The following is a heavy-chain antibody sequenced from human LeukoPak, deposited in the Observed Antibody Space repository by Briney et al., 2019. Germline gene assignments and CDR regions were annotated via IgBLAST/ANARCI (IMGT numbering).Heavy chain of an antibody. D-gene: IGHD6-6*01. CDR2: IYPGDSDT. Sequence: GESLKISCQGSGYSFTSYWIGWVRQMPGEGLEWMGIIYPGDSDTRYSPSFQGQVTISADKSISTAYLQWSSLKASDTAMYYCARQRAPYSSSDFDYWGQGTLVTVSS. V-gene: IGHV5-51*01. J-gene: IGHJ4*02. CDR3: ARQRAPYSSSDFDY. CDR1: GYSFTSYW.